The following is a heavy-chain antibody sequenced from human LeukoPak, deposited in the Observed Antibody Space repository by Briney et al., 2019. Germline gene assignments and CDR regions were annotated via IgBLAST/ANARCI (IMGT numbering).Heavy chain of an antibody. J-gene: IGHJ4*02. CDR3: AKDKSYYYDSGSYGLDY. CDR2: ISGSGGRT. Sequence: GGSLRPSCAASGFTFSSYAMSWVRQAPGKGLEWVSAISGSGGRTYYADSVKGRFTISRDNSKNTLYLQMNSLRAEDTAVYYCAKDKSYYYDSGSYGLDYWGQGTLVTVSS. D-gene: IGHD3-10*01. V-gene: IGHV3-23*01. CDR1: GFTFSSYA.